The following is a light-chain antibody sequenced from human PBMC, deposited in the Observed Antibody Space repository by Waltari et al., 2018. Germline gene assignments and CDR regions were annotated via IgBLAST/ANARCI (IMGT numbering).Light chain of an antibody. CDR1: NIGIKT. Sequence: SYVLTQPPSLSVAPGQTARITCGGNNIGIKTVHWYQHKPGQAPVLVVYDDDDRPSGIPERISGSNSGNTATLTISRVEAGDEADFYWQVWDSSTDHVVFGGGTKLTVL. CDR3: QVWDSSTDHVV. V-gene: IGLV3-21*02. CDR2: DDD. J-gene: IGLJ2*01.